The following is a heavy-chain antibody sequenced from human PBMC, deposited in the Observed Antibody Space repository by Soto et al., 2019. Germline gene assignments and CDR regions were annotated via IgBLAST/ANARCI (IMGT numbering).Heavy chain of an antibody. Sequence: ASVKVSCKASGYTFTSYYMHWVRQAPGQGLEWMGIINPSGGSTSYAQKFQGRVTMTRDTSTSTVYMELSSLRSEDTAVYYCARRIYVILTGYYFDYWGQGTLVTVSS. CDR2: INPSGGST. J-gene: IGHJ4*02. D-gene: IGHD3-9*01. CDR1: GYTFTSYY. V-gene: IGHV1-46*03. CDR3: ARRIYVILTGYYFDY.